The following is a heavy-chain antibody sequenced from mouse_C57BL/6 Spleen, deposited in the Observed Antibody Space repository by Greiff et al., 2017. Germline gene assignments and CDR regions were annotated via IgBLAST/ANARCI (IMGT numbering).Heavy chain of an antibody. J-gene: IGHJ4*01. Sequence: LMESGAELVRPGSSVKLSCKDSYFAFMASAMHWVKQRPGHGLEWIGSFTMYSDATEYSENFKGKATLTANTSSSTAYMELSSLTSEDSAVYYCARGDDYDLYAMDYWGQGTSVTVSS. CDR1: YFAFMASA. D-gene: IGHD2-4*01. CDR3: ARGDDYDLYAMDY. V-gene: IGHV1-49*01. CDR2: FTMYSDAT.